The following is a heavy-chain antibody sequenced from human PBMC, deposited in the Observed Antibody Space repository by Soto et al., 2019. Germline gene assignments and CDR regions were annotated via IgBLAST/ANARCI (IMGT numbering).Heavy chain of an antibody. CDR1: GFTFSSYW. CDR2: IKGDGTCT. J-gene: IGHJ4*02. D-gene: IGHD2-8*02. V-gene: IGHV3-74*01. CDR3: VRDSGPAD. Sequence: GGSLRLSCAASGFTFSSYWMHWVRQAPGKGLVWVSRIKGDGTCTSYADSAKGRFTISRDNAKNTVYLQMNSLRTEDTAVYYCVRDSGPADWGQGTLVTVSS.